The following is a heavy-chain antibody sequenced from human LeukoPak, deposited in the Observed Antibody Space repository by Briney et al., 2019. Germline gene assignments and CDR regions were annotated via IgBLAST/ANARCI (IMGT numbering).Heavy chain of an antibody. CDR1: GFSFSTQR. CDR3: AKELAATGSYYFDY. D-gene: IGHD6-13*01. CDR2: INIDERIT. J-gene: IGHJ4*02. Sequence: GGSLRLSCAASGFSFSTQRMHWVRQAPGKGLVWVSYINIDERITGYADSVKGRFTISRDNAKNTLYLQMNSLRAEDTAIYYCAKELAATGSYYFDYWGQGTLVTVSS. V-gene: IGHV3-74*01.